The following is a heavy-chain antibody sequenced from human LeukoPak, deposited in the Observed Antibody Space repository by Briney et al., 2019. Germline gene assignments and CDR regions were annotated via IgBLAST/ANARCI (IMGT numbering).Heavy chain of an antibody. V-gene: IGHV3-23*01. CDR2: IPSGGGT. Sequence: GGSLRLSCAASGFTFSTYGMSWVRQAPGKGLQWVSTIPSGGGTYYADSVKGRFTISRDNSKNTLYLQMNSLRAEDTAVYYCAKDRATYYYGSGSYPLWGQGTLVTVSS. CDR1: GFTFSTYG. D-gene: IGHD3-10*01. J-gene: IGHJ4*02. CDR3: AKDRATYYYGSGSYPL.